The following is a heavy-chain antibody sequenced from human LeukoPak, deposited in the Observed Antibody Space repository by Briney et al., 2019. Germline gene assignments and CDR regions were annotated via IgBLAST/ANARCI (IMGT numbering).Heavy chain of an antibody. CDR3: AGGRRDGYNFHY. CDR2: INHSGST. D-gene: IGHD5-24*01. V-gene: IGHV4-34*01. J-gene: IGHJ4*02. Sequence: SETLSLTCAVYGGSFSGYYWSWIRQPPGKGLEWIGEINHSGSTNYNPSLKNRVTISVDTSKNQFSLKLSSVTAADTAVYYCAGGRRDGYNFHYWGQGTLVTVSS. CDR1: GGSFSGYY.